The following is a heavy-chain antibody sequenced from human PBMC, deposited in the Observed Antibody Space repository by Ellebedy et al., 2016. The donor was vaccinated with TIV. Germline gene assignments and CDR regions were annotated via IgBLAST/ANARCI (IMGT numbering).Heavy chain of an antibody. J-gene: IGHJ4*02. CDR1: GGTFSSYA. Sequence: SVKVSXKASGGTFSSYAISWVRQAPGQGLEWMGGIIPIFGTANYAQKFQGRVTITADKSTSTAYMELSSLRSEDTAVYYCARAMIVPGGDTEGSFDYWGQGTLVTVSS. V-gene: IGHV1-69*06. CDR3: ARAMIVPGGDTEGSFDY. D-gene: IGHD3-22*01. CDR2: IIPIFGTA.